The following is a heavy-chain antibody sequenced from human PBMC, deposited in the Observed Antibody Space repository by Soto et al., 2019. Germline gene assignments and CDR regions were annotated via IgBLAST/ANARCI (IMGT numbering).Heavy chain of an antibody. CDR3: ARSLGYCSGGSCYFLIPQPHKYNWFDP. CDR1: GGSISSGDYY. V-gene: IGHV4-30-4*01. J-gene: IGHJ5*02. CDR2: IYYSGST. D-gene: IGHD2-15*01. Sequence: SETLSLTCTVSGGSISSGDYYWSWIRQPPGKGLEWIGYIYYSGSTYYNPSLKSRVTISVDTSKNQFSLKLSSVTAADTAVYYCARSLGYCSGGSCYFLIPQPHKYNWFDPWGQGTLGTVSS.